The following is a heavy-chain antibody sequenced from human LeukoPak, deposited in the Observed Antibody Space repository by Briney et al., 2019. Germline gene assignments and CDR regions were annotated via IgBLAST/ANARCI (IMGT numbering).Heavy chain of an antibody. V-gene: IGHV3-64*01. J-gene: IGHJ6*03. CDR2: ISSNGGST. CDR1: GFTFSSYA. Sequence: QPGGSLRLSCAASGFTFSSYAMHWVRQAPGKGLEYVSAISSNGGSTYYANSVKGRFTISRDNSKNTLYLQMGSLRAEDMAVYYCARGSDYDSSGFGLPGLYCYYYYMDVWGKGTTVTVSS. CDR3: ARGSDYDSSGFGLPGLYCYYYYMDV. D-gene: IGHD3-22*01.